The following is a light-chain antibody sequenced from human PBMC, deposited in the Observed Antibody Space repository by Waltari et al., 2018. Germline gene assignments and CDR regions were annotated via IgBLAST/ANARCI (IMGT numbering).Light chain of an antibody. Sequence: DIQMTQSPSTLSASVGDRITITCRASQSVSTWLAWFQQKPGKAPNLLIYKVSNLESGVPSRFSGGGYGTEFTLTISSLQPDDFATYYCQQYNSDSWTFGQGTKVEI. V-gene: IGKV1-5*03. J-gene: IGKJ1*01. CDR2: KVS. CDR3: QQYNSDSWT. CDR1: QSVSTW.